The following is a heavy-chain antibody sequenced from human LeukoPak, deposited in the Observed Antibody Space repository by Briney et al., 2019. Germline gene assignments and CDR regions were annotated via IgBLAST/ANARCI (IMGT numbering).Heavy chain of an antibody. CDR1: GYTFTGYY. CDR3: ARATGHYYYGMDV. V-gene: IGHV1-2*02. D-gene: IGHD4-11*01. J-gene: IGHJ6*02. CDR2: INPSSGGT. Sequence: ASVKVSCKASGYTFTGYYMHWVRQAPGQGLEWMGWINPSSGGTNYAQTFQGRVTMTRDTSINTAYMELSRLRSDDTAVYYCARATGHYYYGMDVWGQGTTVTVSS.